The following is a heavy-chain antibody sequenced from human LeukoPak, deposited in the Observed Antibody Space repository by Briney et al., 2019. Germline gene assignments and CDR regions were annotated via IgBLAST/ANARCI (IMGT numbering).Heavy chain of an antibody. D-gene: IGHD2-15*01. CDR1: GFTFSSYW. CDR2: IKQDGSEK. CDR3: ASSGQTYSSSSRYCSGGSCLDY. Sequence: GGSLRLSCAASGFTFSSYWMSWVRQAPGKGLEWVANIKQDGSEKYYVDSVKGQFTISRDNAKNSLYLQMNSLRAEDTAVYYCASSGQTYSSSSRYCSGGSCLDYWGQGTLVTVSS. J-gene: IGHJ4*02. V-gene: IGHV3-7*01.